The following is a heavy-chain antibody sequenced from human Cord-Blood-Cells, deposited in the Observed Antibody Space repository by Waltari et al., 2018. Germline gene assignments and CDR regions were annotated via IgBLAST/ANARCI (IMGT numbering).Heavy chain of an antibody. V-gene: IGHV4-4*07. CDR2: IYTSGST. J-gene: IGHJ6*03. CDR3: ARGSARPDYYYMDV. Sequence: QVQLQESGPGLVKPSETLSLTCTVSGGSISSSYWSWIRQPAGKGLEWIGRIYTSGSTNYNPSLKSRVTMSVDTSKNQFSLKLSSVTAADTAVYYCARGSARPDYYYMDVWGKGTTVTVSS. D-gene: IGHD6-6*01. CDR1: GGSISSSY.